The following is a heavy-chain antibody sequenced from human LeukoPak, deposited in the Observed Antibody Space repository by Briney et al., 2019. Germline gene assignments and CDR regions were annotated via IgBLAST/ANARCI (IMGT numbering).Heavy chain of an antibody. CDR2: IYHSGST. D-gene: IGHD3-3*01. V-gene: IGHV4-38-2*02. CDR1: GYSISSGYY. Sequence: SETLSLTCTVSGYSISSGYYWGWIRQPPGKGLEWIGSIYHSGSTYYNPSLKSRVTISVDTSNNQFSLKLSSVTAADTAVFYCARVCNLRFLECLPLNWFDPWGQGTLVTVSS. CDR3: ARVCNLRFLECLPLNWFDP. J-gene: IGHJ5*02.